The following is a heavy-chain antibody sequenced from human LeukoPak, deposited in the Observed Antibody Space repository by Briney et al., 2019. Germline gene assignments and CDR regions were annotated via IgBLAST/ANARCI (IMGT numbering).Heavy chain of an antibody. CDR1: GYTFTSYD. CDR3: ARVGNDFWSGYSHYYMDV. V-gene: IGHV1-8*03. J-gene: IGHJ6*03. D-gene: IGHD3-3*01. Sequence: SVKVSCKASGYTFTSYDINWVRQATGQGLEGRGWMNPNSGNTGYAQKFQGRVTITRNTSITTAYMELSSLRSEDTAVYYCARVGNDFWSGYSHYYMDVWGKGTTVTVSS. CDR2: MNPNSGNT.